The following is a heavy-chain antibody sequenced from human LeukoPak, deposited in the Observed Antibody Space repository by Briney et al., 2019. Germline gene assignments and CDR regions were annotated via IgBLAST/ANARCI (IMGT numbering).Heavy chain of an antibody. CDR2: INQDGSEK. V-gene: IGHV3-7*01. J-gene: IGHJ4*02. CDR1: GFTFSSYG. D-gene: IGHD2-15*01. CDR3: AREQCSGNSCYYY. Sequence: GGSLRLSCAASGFTFSSYGIHWVRQAPGKGLEWVANINQDGSEKNYVDSVKGRFTISRDGAKNLLYLQMNSLRAEDAAVYYCAREQCSGNSCYYYWGQGTLVTVSS.